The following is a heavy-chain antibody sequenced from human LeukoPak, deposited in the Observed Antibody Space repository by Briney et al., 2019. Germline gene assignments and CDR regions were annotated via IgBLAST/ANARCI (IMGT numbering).Heavy chain of an antibody. Sequence: ASVKVSCRASGYTFTSYDMNWVRQAPGQGLEWMGWMNPNSGNTGYAQKFQGRVTITRNTSISTAYMELSSLRSEDTAVYYCARQGIAAAGSDYWGQGTLVTVSS. CDR3: ARQGIAAAGSDY. CDR2: MNPNSGNT. CDR1: GYTFTSYD. V-gene: IGHV1-8*03. J-gene: IGHJ4*02. D-gene: IGHD6-13*01.